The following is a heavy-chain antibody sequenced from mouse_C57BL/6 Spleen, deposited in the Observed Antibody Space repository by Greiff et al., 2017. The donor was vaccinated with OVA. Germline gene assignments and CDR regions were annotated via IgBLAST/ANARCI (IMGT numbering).Heavy chain of an antibody. CDR3: ARGENSA. V-gene: IGHV1-55*01. D-gene: IGHD1-2*01. CDR1: GYTFTSYG. J-gene: IGHJ4*01. CDR2: IYPGSGST. Sequence: QVQLQQPGAELVKPGASVKMSCKASGYTFTSYGITGVKRRPGQGLEWIGDIYPGSGSTNYNEKYKSKATLTVDTSSSTAYMQLSSLTSEDSAVYYCARGENSAWGQGTSVTVSS.